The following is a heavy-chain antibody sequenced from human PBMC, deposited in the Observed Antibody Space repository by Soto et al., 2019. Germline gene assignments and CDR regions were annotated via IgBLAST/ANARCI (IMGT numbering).Heavy chain of an antibody. CDR1: GGSIRTCY. CDR3: ARDRAEGSSSTPAGGMDV. Sequence: PSETLSLTCSVSGGSIRTCYWNWIRQPPGGGLEWIAYIHYSGVTNYSPSLRGRVSISIDRSNNEFSLKVSSVTAADTAVYYCARDRAEGSSSTPAGGMDVWGPGTKVTVYS. J-gene: IGHJ6*02. CDR2: IHYSGVT. V-gene: IGHV4-59*01. D-gene: IGHD6-6*01.